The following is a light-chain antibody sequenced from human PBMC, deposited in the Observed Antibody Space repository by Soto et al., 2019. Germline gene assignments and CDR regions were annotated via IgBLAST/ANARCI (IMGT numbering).Light chain of an antibody. J-gene: IGKJ1*01. CDR1: QSISSSY. CDR2: GAS. Sequence: EIVLTQSPGTLSLYLGERATLSCRASQSISSSYLAWYQQKPGQAPRLLIYGASSRATGIPDRFSGSGSGTDFTLTISRLEPEDFAVYYCQQYGRTFGQGTKVDIK. V-gene: IGKV3-20*01. CDR3: QQYGRT.